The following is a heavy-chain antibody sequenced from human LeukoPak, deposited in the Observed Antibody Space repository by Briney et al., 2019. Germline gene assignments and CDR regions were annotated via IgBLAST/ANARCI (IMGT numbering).Heavy chain of an antibody. D-gene: IGHD5-18*01. Sequence: PGGSLRLSCAASGFTFSRYWMHWVRQAPGKGLVWVSHINTDGSRTSRADPVKGRFTISRDNAKNTLYLQMNGLRAEDTAVYYCTRDNTYGFDYWGHGTLVTVSS. CDR2: INTDGSRT. CDR1: GFTFSRYW. J-gene: IGHJ4*01. V-gene: IGHV3-74*01. CDR3: TRDNTYGFDY.